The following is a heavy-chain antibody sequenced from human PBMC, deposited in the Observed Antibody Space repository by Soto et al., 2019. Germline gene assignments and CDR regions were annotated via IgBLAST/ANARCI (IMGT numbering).Heavy chain of an antibody. D-gene: IGHD3-3*01. V-gene: IGHV4-59*08. J-gene: IGHJ6*03. Sequence: SETLSLTCTVSGGSISSYYWSWIRQPPGKGLEWIGYIYYSGSTNYNPSLKSRVTISVDTSKNQLSLKLSSVTAADTAVYYCARHEQGYDFWSGYLGMDGWGKGTTVTVSS. CDR1: GGSISSYY. CDR3: ARHEQGYDFWSGYLGMDG. CDR2: IYYSGST.